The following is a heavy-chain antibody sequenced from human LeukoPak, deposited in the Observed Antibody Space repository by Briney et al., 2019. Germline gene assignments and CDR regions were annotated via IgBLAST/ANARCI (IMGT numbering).Heavy chain of an antibody. D-gene: IGHD5-24*01. CDR1: GFTFRTYA. J-gene: IGHJ4*02. CDR2: ISDSGNGT. V-gene: IGHV3-23*01. CDR3: AKRTMSAFDS. Sequence: GGSLRLSCTASGFTFRTYAMNWVRQAPGKGLEWLSGISDSGNGTYYADSVKGRFTISRDNSKNMVYLQMNSLTVEDAATYYCAKRTMSAFDSWGQGTLLIVSS.